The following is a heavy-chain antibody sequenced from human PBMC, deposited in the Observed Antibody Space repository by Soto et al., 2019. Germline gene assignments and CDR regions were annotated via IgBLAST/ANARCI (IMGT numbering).Heavy chain of an antibody. Sequence: QVHLVQSGADGRKSGSSVRVSCTASGGGTLSNDAISWVRQAPGQGLEWLGRISPFFGTTDYSQSFQGRLTMTADASTCTVYTDLRSLKSDDTAVYYCAREVVTETTWGSFDSWGQGTLVTVSS. J-gene: IGHJ4*02. D-gene: IGHD2-21*02. CDR2: ISPFFGTT. V-gene: IGHV1-69*01. CDR3: AREVVTETTWGSFDS. CDR1: GGGTLSNDA.